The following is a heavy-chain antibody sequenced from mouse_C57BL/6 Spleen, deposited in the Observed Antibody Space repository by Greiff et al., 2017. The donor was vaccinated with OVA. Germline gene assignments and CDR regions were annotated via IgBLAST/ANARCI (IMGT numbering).Heavy chain of an antibody. Sequence: EVKVEESGPGLVKPSQSLSLTCSVTGYSITSGYYWNWIRQFPGNKLEWMGYISYDGSNNYNPSLKNRISITRDTSKNQFFLKLNSVTTEDTATYYCAREMLAYAMDYWGQGTSVTVSS. V-gene: IGHV3-6*01. J-gene: IGHJ4*01. CDR1: GYSITSGYY. CDR2: ISYDGSN. CDR3: AREMLAYAMDY.